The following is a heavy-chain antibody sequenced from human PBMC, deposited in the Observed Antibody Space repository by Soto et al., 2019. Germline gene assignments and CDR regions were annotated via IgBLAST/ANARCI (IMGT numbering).Heavy chain of an antibody. CDR1: GFTFSSYS. D-gene: IGHD3-10*01. CDR3: ARDAFRGYYYGMDV. CDR2: ISSSSSYI. Sequence: ESGGGLVKPGGSLRLSCAASGFTFSSYSMNWVRQAPGKGLEWVSSISSSSSYIYYADSVKGRFTISRDNAKNSLYLQMNSLRAEDTAVYYCARDAFRGYYYGMDVWGQGTTVTVSS. J-gene: IGHJ6*02. V-gene: IGHV3-21*01.